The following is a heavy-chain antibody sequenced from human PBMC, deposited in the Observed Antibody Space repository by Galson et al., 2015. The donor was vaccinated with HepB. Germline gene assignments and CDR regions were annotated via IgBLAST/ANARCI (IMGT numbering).Heavy chain of an antibody. Sequence: SLRLSCAASGFTFSGSAMHWVRQASGKGLEWVDRIRSKANSYATAYAASVKGRFTISRDDSKNTAYLQMNSLKTEDTAVYYCTRLYCSSTSCYEGGYWGQGTLVTVSS. V-gene: IGHV3-73*01. CDR3: TRLYCSSTSCYEGGY. J-gene: IGHJ4*02. CDR1: GFTFSGSA. CDR2: IRSKANSYAT. D-gene: IGHD2-2*01.